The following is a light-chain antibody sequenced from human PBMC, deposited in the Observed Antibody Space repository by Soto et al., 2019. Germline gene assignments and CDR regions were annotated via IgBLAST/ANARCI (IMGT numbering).Light chain of an antibody. CDR2: YDN. J-gene: IGLJ2*01. Sequence: SYELTQPPSVSVAPGKTARITCGGNNIGSKGVHWYQQKPGQAPVLVIYYDNDRPSGIPERFSGSNSGNTATLTISRVEAGDEADYYCQVWDSSSDHVVFGGGTKLTVL. V-gene: IGLV3-21*04. CDR3: QVWDSSSDHVV. CDR1: NIGSKG.